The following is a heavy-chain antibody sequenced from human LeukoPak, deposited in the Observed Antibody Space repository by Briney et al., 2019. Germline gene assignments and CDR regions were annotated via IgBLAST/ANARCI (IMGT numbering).Heavy chain of an antibody. V-gene: IGHV4-59*01. CDR1: GGSISSYY. Sequence: PSETLSLTCTVSGGSISSYYWSWIRQPPGKGLEWIGYIYYSGSTNYNPSLKSRVSISIDTSKNQFSLKLSSVTAADTAVYYCASEVIEQQLAYWGQGTLVTVSS. CDR3: ASEVIEQQLAY. J-gene: IGHJ4*02. D-gene: IGHD6-13*01. CDR2: IYYSGST.